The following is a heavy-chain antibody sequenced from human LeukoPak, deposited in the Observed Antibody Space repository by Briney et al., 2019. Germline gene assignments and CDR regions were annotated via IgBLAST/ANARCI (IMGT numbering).Heavy chain of an antibody. CDR2: INHSGST. V-gene: IGHV4-34*01. J-gene: IGHJ3*02. CDR3: ARVGLSAFDI. CDR1: GGSFSGYY. D-gene: IGHD3-16*01. Sequence: SETLSLTCAVYGGSFSGYYWSWIRQPPGKGLEWIGEINHSGSTNYNPSLKSRVTISVDTSKNQFSLKLSSVNAADTAVYYCARVGLSAFDIWGQGTMVTVSS.